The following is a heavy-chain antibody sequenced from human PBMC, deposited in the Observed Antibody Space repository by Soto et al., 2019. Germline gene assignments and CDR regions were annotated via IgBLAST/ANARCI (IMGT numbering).Heavy chain of an antibody. J-gene: IGHJ4*02. Sequence: LRLSCTVSGFAFNNYGINWVRQAPGKGLEWVSSISKSDYTYYSNSVKGRFTISRDNAKNSVSLQMNTLRVEDTAVYYCAREDSIIIPAVSDFWGQGTLVTVSS. CDR1: GFAFNNYG. D-gene: IGHD2-2*01. CDR3: AREDSIIIPAVSDF. CDR2: ISKSDYT. V-gene: IGHV3-21*01.